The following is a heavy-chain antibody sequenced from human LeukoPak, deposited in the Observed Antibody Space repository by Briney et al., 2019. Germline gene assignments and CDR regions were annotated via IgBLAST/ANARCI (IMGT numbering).Heavy chain of an antibody. CDR3: ATQPFERIQLWFDY. V-gene: IGHV4-39*01. J-gene: IGHJ4*02. D-gene: IGHD5-18*01. Sequence: SETLSLTCTVSGGSISSSSYYWGWIRQPPGKGLEWIGSIYYSGSTYYNPSLKSRVTISVDTSKNQFSLKLSSVTAADTAVYYCATQPFERIQLWFDYWGQGTLVTVSS. CDR2: IYYSGST. CDR1: GGSISSSSYY.